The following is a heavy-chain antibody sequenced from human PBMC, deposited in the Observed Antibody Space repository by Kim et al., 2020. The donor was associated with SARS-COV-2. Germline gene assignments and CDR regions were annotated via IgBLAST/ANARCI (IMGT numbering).Heavy chain of an antibody. V-gene: IGHV4-39*07. Sequence: TYYNPSLKSRVTISVDTSKNELSLKLRSVTAADTAVYYCGRFGELYDMDVWGQGTTVTVFS. D-gene: IGHD3-10*01. J-gene: IGHJ6*02. CDR3: GRFGELYDMDV. CDR2: T.